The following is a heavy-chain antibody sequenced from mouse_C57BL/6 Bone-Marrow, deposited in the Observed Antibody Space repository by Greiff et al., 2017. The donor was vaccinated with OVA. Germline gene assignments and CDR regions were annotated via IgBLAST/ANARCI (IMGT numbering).Heavy chain of an antibody. D-gene: IGHD1-1*01. Sequence: QVQLQQPGAELVKPGASVQMSCQASGYTFTSYWITWVKQRPGQGLEWLGDIYPGSGSTNYNEKFKSKATLTVDTASSTAYMQLSSLTSEDSAVYYCARSRGSSPYFDYWGQGTTLTVSS. CDR2: IYPGSGST. V-gene: IGHV1-55*01. CDR1: GYTFTSYW. J-gene: IGHJ2*01. CDR3: ARSRGSSPYFDY.